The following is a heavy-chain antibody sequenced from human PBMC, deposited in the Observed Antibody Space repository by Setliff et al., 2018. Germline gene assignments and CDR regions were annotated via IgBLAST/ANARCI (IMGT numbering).Heavy chain of an antibody. D-gene: IGHD5-12*01. J-gene: IGHJ4*02. CDR2: VYYSGTA. CDR3: ARGGTFRYFDY. V-gene: IGHV4-59*01. CDR1: GGSFTPYY. Sequence: SETLSLTCTVSGGSFTPYYWSWIRQPPGKGLEWIGYVYYSGTAYYNPSLKSRVTVIVDTSKNQFSLRLSSVTAADTAVYYCARGGTFRYFDYWGQGTSVTVSS.